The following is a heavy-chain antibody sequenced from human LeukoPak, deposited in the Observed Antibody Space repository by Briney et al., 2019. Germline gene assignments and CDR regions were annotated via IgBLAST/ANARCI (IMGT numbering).Heavy chain of an antibody. CDR3: AREYCSGYNCNSKFYFDF. J-gene: IGHJ4*02. V-gene: IGHV4-4*07. CDR2: IYTSGST. Sequence: SETLSLTCAASGGSISTHYWSWIRQPAGKGLEWIGRIYTSGSTNYNPSLKSRVTMSIDMSKNQFSLRLRSVTAADTAVYYCAREYCSGYNCNSKFYFDFWGQGTLVTVSS. CDR1: GGSISTHY. D-gene: IGHD2-15*01.